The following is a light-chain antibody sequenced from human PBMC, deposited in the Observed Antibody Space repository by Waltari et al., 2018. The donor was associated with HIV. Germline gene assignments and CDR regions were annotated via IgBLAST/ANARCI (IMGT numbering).Light chain of an antibody. CDR1: QGISTF. J-gene: IGKJ1*01. CDR2: AAT. Sequence: DIQLTQSPSFLSASVGDRVTITGRASQGISTFLALYQQKPGTAPNLLLYAATTLQSGVPSRFSGSGAGTEFTLTINSLQPEDFSTYYCQRLNRFPATFGQGTKVEIK. CDR3: QRLNRFPAT. V-gene: IGKV1-9*01.